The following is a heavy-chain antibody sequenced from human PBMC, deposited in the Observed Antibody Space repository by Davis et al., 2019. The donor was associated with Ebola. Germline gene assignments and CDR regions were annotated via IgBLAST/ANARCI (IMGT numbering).Heavy chain of an antibody. CDR3: ARDDVPVVIFDI. J-gene: IGHJ3*02. V-gene: IGHV3-21*01. CDR1: GFTFSSYS. Sequence: GESLKISCAASGFTFSSYSMNWVRQAPGKGLEWVSSISSSSSYIYYADSVKGRFTISRDNAKNSLYLQMNSLRAEDTAVYYCARDDVPVVIFDIWGQGTMVTVSS. D-gene: IGHD2/OR15-2a*01. CDR2: ISSSSSYI.